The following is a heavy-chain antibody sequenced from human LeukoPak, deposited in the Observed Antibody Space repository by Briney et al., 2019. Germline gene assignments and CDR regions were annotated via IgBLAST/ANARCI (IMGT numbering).Heavy chain of an antibody. CDR3: ASIWDASTGYLDY. CDR2: IGASGGST. J-gene: IGHJ4*02. CDR1: GSTFSSYC. D-gene: IGHD3-22*01. V-gene: IGHV3-23*01. Sequence: PGGSLSLVCATSGSTFSSYCTIWVRQAPGKGLEWVSGIGASGGSTYYADSVKGRFTISRDNAKKTLDLQMNSLGAEDTAVYYCASIWDASTGYLDYWGQGTLVTVSS.